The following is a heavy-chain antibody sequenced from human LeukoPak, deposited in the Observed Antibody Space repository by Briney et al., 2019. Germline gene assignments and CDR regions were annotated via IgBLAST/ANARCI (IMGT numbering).Heavy chain of an antibody. J-gene: IGHJ4*02. CDR1: GGSFSGYY. V-gene: IGHV4-34*01. CDR3: ARGPRLRFLERSIKRRGGFDY. CDR2: INHSGST. D-gene: IGHD3-3*01. Sequence: SETLSLTCAVYGGSFSGYYWSWVRQPPGKGLEWIGEINHSGSTNYNPSLKSRVTISVDTSKNQFSLKLSSVTAADTAVYYCARGPRLRFLERSIKRRGGFDYWGQGTLVTVSS.